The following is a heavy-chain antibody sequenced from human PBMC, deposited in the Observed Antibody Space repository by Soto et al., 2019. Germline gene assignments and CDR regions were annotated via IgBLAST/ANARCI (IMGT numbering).Heavy chain of an antibody. Sequence: GGSLRLSCAAFGFTFSSYAMSWVRQAPGKGLEWVSGISGSGDSTYYADSVKGRFTISRDNSKNTLYLQMNSLRAEDTAVYYCAKGVPGIAVAGTGYFQHWGQGTLVNVSS. CDR3: AKGVPGIAVAGTGYFQH. CDR2: ISGSGDST. V-gene: IGHV3-23*01. CDR1: GFTFSSYA. D-gene: IGHD6-19*01. J-gene: IGHJ1*01.